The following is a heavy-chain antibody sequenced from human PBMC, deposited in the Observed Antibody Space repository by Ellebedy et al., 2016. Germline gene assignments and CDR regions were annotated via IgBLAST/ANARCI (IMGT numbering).Heavy chain of an antibody. D-gene: IGHD3-22*01. CDR2: INQDGSEK. CDR1: GFTFSSYG. CDR3: ARESSGYYGISDY. V-gene: IGHV3-7*01. J-gene: IGHJ4*02. Sequence: GESLKISXAASGFTFSSYGMSWVRQAPGKGLEWVANINQDGSEKYYVDSVKGRFTISRDNAKNLLYLQMNSLRAEDTAVYYCARESSGYYGISDYWGQGTLATVSS.